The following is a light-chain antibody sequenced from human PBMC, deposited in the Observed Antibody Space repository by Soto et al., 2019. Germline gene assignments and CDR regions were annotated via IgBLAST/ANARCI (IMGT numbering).Light chain of an antibody. CDR1: SSDVGGYNY. V-gene: IGLV2-14*01. CDR3: SSYTSSRGVA. J-gene: IGLJ2*01. CDR2: EVS. Sequence: QSALTQPASVSGSPGQSITISCTGTSSDVGGYNYVSWYQQHPGKAPKLMIYEVSNRPSGVSNRFSGSKSGNTASLTISGLQAEDEADYYCSSYTSSRGVAFGGGTKVTVL.